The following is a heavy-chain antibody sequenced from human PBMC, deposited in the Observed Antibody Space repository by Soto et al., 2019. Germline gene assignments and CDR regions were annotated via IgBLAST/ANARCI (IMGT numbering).Heavy chain of an antibody. Sequence: EVQLVESGGGLVQPGGSLRLSCAASGVTVSSNYMSWVRQAPGKGLEWVSVIYSGGSTYYADSVKGRFTISRDNSKNMLYLQMNSLRAEDTAVYYCARHGYNYGGGYFDYWGQGTLVTVSS. D-gene: IGHD5-18*01. CDR3: ARHGYNYGGGYFDY. V-gene: IGHV3-66*04. CDR2: IYSGGST. J-gene: IGHJ4*02. CDR1: GVTVSSNY.